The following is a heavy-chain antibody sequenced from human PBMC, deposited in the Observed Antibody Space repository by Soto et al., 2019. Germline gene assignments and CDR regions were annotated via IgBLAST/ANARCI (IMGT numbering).Heavy chain of an antibody. CDR2: VYYSGST. CDR1: GDSITWTSCY. J-gene: IGHJ6*02. D-gene: IGHD3-10*01. V-gene: IGHV4-39*07. Sequence: SETLSLTCTLSGDSITWTSCYWGWIRQPPGKGLEWVGDVYYSGSTYYNPSLKSRVSISLDMSKNQVSLRLTSVTAADTAVYYCARLSPMAFAGGAYYYSMDVWGQGTTVTVSS. CDR3: ARLSPMAFAGGAYYYSMDV.